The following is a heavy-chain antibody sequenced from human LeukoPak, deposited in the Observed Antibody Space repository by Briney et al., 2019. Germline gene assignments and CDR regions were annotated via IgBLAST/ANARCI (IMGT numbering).Heavy chain of an antibody. CDR2: ISSSSSYI. J-gene: IGHJ4*02. CDR3: ARGASTRSYNDY. Sequence: PGGSLRLSCAASGFTFSSYSMNWVRQAPGKGLEWVSSISSSSSYIYYADSAKGRFTISRDNAKNSLYLQMNSLRAEDTAVYYCARGASTRSYNDYWGQGTLVTVSS. D-gene: IGHD2-2*01. CDR1: GFTFSSYS. V-gene: IGHV3-21*01.